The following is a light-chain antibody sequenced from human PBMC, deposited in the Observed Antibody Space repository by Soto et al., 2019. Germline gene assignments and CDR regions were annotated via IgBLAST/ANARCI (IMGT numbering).Light chain of an antibody. V-gene: IGLV2-23*02. CDR1: SSDVGPYNL. J-gene: IGLJ2*01. CDR3: CSYAGSSMFV. Sequence: QSPLTQPASVSGSPGQSITISCTGSSSDVGPYNLVSWYQHHPGKAPKLMISEVVKRPSGVSNRFSGSKSGNTASLTISGLQAEDDADYYCCSYAGSSMFVFGGGTKLTVL. CDR2: EVV.